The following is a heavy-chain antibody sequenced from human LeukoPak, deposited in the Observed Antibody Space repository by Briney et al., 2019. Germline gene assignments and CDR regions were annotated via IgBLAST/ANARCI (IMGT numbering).Heavy chain of an antibody. J-gene: IGHJ4*02. Sequence: GGSLRLSCAASGFTFSDYGMIWVRQAPGEGLEWLSYISIRGTTFYADSVKGRFTISRDNAKNSLYLQMNSLRTEDTAVFYCARSGGYRDFDYWGQGILVTVSS. V-gene: IGHV3-69-1*01. D-gene: IGHD5-18*01. CDR3: ARSGGYRDFDY. CDR1: GFTFSDYG. CDR2: ISIRGTT.